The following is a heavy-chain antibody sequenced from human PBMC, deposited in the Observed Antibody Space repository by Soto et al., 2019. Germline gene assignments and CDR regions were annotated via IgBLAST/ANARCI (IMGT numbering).Heavy chain of an antibody. Sequence: QVQLVQSGAEVKKPGSSVKVSCKASGGTFSPYTINWVRQAPGQGLEWMGRIIPFHGVTNYAQKFQARVTMTADKSTSTAYMELSGLRFEDTAMYYCTRDWEITVSTWSFGGFWGRGTLVTVSS. V-gene: IGHV1-69*08. D-gene: IGHD3-10*01. J-gene: IGHJ4*02. CDR2: IIPFHGVT. CDR3: TRDWEITVSTWSFGGF. CDR1: GGTFSPYT.